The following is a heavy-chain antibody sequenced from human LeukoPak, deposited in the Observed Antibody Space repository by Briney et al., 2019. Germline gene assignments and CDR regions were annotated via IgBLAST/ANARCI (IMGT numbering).Heavy chain of an antibody. V-gene: IGHV3-33*01. Sequence: GGSLRLSCAASGCSFNSYGMHWVRQAPGKGLEWVAVISYDGSIKYYADSVKGRFTISRDNSKNTLYLHMNSLRDEDTAVYYCARARRYRSSWYHDYWGQGSLVTVSS. D-gene: IGHD6-13*01. CDR3: ARARRYRSSWYHDY. J-gene: IGHJ4*02. CDR1: GCSFNSYG. CDR2: ISYDGSIK.